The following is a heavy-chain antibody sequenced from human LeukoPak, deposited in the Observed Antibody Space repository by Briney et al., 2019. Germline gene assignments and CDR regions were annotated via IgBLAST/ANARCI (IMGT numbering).Heavy chain of an antibody. V-gene: IGHV3-73*01. CDR1: GFTFTGSA. CDR3: VRHCDCSDRNCYSD. CDR2: IRSKAYNYAK. J-gene: IGHJ4*02. Sequence: PGRSLKLSCAASGFTFTGSAMHWVRQASGKGLEWVGRIRSKAYNYAKAYVVSVKGRFTISRADSKSTAYLQINSLKPRTTANYYSVRHCDCSDRNCYSDWGQGTLVTVSS. D-gene: IGHD2-15*01.